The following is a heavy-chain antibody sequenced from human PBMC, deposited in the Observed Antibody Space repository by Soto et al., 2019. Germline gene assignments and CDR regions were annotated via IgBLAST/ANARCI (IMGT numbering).Heavy chain of an antibody. CDR2: TRDKPNSYTT. V-gene: IGHV3-72*01. J-gene: IGHJ6*02. CDR1: GFTLSDYY. CDR3: GRGGYRHYSAYYYYALDV. Sequence: GGSLRLSCVASGFTLSDYYVDWVRQAPGKGLEWVGRTRDKPNSYTTEYAASVEGRFTISRDDSKNSLCLQLNSLNTEDTAVYYCGRGGYRHYSAYYYYALDVWGQGTTVTVSS. D-gene: IGHD4-4*01.